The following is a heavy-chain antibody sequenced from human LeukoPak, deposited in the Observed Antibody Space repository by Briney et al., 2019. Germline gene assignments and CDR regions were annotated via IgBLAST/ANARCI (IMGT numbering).Heavy chain of an antibody. J-gene: IGHJ4*02. D-gene: IGHD5-18*01. Sequence: GASVKVSCKASGGTFSTYAISWVRQAPGQGLEWMGWMNPNSGNTGYAQKFQGRVTMTRNTSISTAYMELSSLRSEDTAVYYCATHTAMPIWGQGTLVTVSS. V-gene: IGHV1-8*02. CDR3: ATHTAMPI. CDR2: MNPNSGNT. CDR1: GGTFSTYA.